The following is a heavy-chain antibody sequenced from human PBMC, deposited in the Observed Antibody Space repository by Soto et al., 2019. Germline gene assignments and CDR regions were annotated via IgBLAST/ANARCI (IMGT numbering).Heavy chain of an antibody. Sequence: KPGGSLRLSCAASGFTFSNAWMSWVRQAPGKGLEWVGRIKSKTDGGTTDYGAPVKGRFTISRDDSKNTLYLQMNSLKTEDTAVYYCTTDPLYSGSTTAYWGQGTLVTVSS. CDR2: IKSKTDGGTT. V-gene: IGHV3-15*01. D-gene: IGHD1-26*01. CDR1: GFTFSNAW. CDR3: TTDPLYSGSTTAY. J-gene: IGHJ4*02.